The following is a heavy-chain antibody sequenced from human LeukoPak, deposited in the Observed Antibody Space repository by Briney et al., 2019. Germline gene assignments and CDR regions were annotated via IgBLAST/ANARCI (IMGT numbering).Heavy chain of an antibody. CDR1: GFTFSSYS. CDR2: ISSSSSYI. Sequence: GGSLRLSCAASGFTFSSYSMNWVRQAPGKGLEWVSSISSSSSYIYYADSVKGRFTISRVNSKNSLYLQMNSLRAEDTAVYYCARDTNGNPGLIDFDYWGQGTLVTVSP. D-gene: IGHD4-23*01. CDR3: ARDTNGNPGLIDFDY. V-gene: IGHV3-21*01. J-gene: IGHJ4*02.